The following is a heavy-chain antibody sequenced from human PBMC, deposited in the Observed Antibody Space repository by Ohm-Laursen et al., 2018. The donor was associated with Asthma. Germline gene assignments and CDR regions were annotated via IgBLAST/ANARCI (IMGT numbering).Heavy chain of an antibody. Sequence: ASVKVSCKASGGTFSSYAISWVRQAPGQGLEWMGGIIPIFGTANYAQKFQGRVTITADESTSTAYMELSSLRSEDTAVYYCARDRAYQLTPSASVYYYYGMDVWGQGTMVTVSS. CDR2: IIPIFGTA. CDR3: ARDRAYQLTPSASVYYYYGMDV. D-gene: IGHD2-2*01. V-gene: IGHV1-69*13. CDR1: GGTFSSYA. J-gene: IGHJ6*02.